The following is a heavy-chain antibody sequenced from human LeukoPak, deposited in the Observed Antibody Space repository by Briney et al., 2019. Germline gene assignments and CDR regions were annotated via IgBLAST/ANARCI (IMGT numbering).Heavy chain of an antibody. CDR1: GFTFSSYA. V-gene: IGHV3-23*01. CDR2: ISSSGGST. CDR3: AKGIHYYDSSGSGTFDI. D-gene: IGHD3-22*01. J-gene: IGHJ3*02. Sequence: PGGSLRLSCAASGFTFSSYAMSWVRQATGKGLEWVSAISSSGGSTYYADSVKGRFTISRDNSKNTVDLQMNSLRAEDTAVYYCAKGIHYYDSSGSGTFDIWGQGTTVTVSS.